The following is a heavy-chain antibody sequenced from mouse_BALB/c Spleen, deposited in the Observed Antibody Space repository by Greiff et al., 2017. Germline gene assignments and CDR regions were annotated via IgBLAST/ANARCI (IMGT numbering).Heavy chain of an antibody. CDR2: IWAGGST. Sequence: VQRVESGPGLVAPSQSLSITCTVSGFSLTSYGVHWVRQPPGKGLEWLGVIWAGGSTNYNSALMSRLSISKDNSKSQVFLKMNSLQTDDTAMYYCARDHITTATRDAMDYWGQGTSVTVSS. V-gene: IGHV2-9*02. CDR1: GFSLTSYG. D-gene: IGHD1-2*01. CDR3: ARDHITTATRDAMDY. J-gene: IGHJ4*01.